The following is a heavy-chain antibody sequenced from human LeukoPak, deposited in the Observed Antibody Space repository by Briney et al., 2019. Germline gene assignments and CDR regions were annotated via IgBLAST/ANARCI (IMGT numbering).Heavy chain of an antibody. CDR3: AGEMATTSLDAFDY. V-gene: IGHV3-66*01. CDR2: IYSGGST. D-gene: IGHD5-24*01. J-gene: IGHJ4*02. Sequence: GGSLRLSCAGSGFTVSDYYMSWVRQAPGKGLEWVSVIYSGGSTYYADSVKGRFTISRDNSKNTLYLQMNSLRAEDTAVYYCAGEMATTSLDAFDYWGQGTLVTVSS. CDR1: GFTVSDYY.